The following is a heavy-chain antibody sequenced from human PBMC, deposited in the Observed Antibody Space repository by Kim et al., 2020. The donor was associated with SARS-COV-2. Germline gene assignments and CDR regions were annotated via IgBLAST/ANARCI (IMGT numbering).Heavy chain of an antibody. CDR2: IYYSGST. Sequence: SETLSLTCTVSGGSISSGAYYWGRIRQPPGKGLEWIGSIYYSGSTYYTPALKSRVTISADTSKNQFSLKLRSVTAADTAVYYCARPNYALNYGMDVWGQGTTVTVSS. J-gene: IGHJ6*02. CDR3: ARPNYALNYGMDV. CDR1: GGSISSGAYY. D-gene: IGHD2-2*01. V-gene: IGHV4-39*01.